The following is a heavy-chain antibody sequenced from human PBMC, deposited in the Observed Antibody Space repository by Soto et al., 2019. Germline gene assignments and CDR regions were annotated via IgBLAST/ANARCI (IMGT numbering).Heavy chain of an antibody. D-gene: IGHD2-21*01. CDR2: IYYSGGT. V-gene: IGHV4-59*12. CDR3: ERGERCCGCVTQCYFCPRMDV. J-gene: IGHJ6*02. CDR1: GGSISSYY. Sequence: QVQLQESGPGLVKPSETLSLTCTVSGGSISSYYWSWIRQPPGKGLEWIGYIYYSGGTNYNPSPKRCLTISVITAKNPFSLELSAVTAAETAVYYFERGERCCGCVTQCYFCPRMDVWGQGTTVTVSS.